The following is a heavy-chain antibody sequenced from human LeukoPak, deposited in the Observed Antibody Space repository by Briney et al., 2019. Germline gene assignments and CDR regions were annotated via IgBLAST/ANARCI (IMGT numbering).Heavy chain of an antibody. D-gene: IGHD2-15*01. CDR3: ARDLMGVVAEED. V-gene: IGHV3-23*01. CDR2: ISGSGGST. CDR1: GFTFSSYA. Sequence: PGGSLRLSCAASGFTFSSYAMSWVRQAPGKGLEWVSAISGSGGSTYYADSVKGRFTISRDNAKNSLYLQMNSLRAEDTAVYYCARDLMGVVAEEDWGQGTLVTVSS. J-gene: IGHJ4*02.